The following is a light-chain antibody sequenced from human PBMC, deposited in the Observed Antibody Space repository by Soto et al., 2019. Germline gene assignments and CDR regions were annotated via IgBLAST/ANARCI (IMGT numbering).Light chain of an antibody. CDR1: SSDVGGYNY. V-gene: IGLV2-14*01. J-gene: IGLJ1*01. CDR2: EVT. Sequence: ALTQPASVSGSPGQSITISCTGTSSDVGGYNYVSWYQQHPGKAPKIIIYEVTNRPSGVSNRFSGSKSGNTASLTISGLQAEDDADYYCSSFTSRFTFNYIFGTGTKVTV. CDR3: SSFTSRFTFNYI.